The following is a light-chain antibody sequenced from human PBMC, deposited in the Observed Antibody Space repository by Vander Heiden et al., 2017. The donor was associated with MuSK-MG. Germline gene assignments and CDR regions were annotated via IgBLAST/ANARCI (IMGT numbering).Light chain of an antibody. CDR2: DVS. CDR3: SSYTSSSTQV. CDR1: SSDVGGYNY. V-gene: IGLV2-14*03. J-gene: IGLJ1*01. Sequence: SALPQPAPVSGSPGQSITISCPGTSSDVGGYNYVSWYQQHPGKAPKLMIYDVSNRPSGVSNRFSGSKSGNTASLTISGLQAEDEADYYCSSYTSSSTQVFGTGTKVTVL.